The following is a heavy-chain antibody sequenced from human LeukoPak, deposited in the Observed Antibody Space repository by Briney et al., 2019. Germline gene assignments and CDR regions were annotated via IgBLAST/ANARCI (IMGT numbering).Heavy chain of an antibody. CDR2: ISHTDGS. D-gene: IGHD1-26*01. V-gene: IGHV4-59*01. CDR3: ARTPTVYLDA. Sequence: SETLSLTCSVSGDSIGRYYWTWIRQPPGKGLEWIGYISHTDGSKYDPSLRSRVFMSLDTSNNRLSLTLSSVTAADTATYYCARTPTVYLDAWGQGTLVTVSS. J-gene: IGHJ4*02. CDR1: GDSIGRYY.